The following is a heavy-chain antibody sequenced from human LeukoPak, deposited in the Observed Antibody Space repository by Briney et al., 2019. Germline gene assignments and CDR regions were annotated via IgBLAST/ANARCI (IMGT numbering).Heavy chain of an antibody. Sequence: SQTLSLTCTVSGGSISSGSYYWSWIRQPAGKGLEWIGRIYTSGSTNYNPSLKSRVTISVDTSKNQFSLKLSSVTAADTAVYYCARQVGSYFDYWGQGTLVTVSS. D-gene: IGHD1-26*01. V-gene: IGHV4-61*02. CDR2: IYTSGST. J-gene: IGHJ4*02. CDR1: GGSISSGSYY. CDR3: ARQVGSYFDY.